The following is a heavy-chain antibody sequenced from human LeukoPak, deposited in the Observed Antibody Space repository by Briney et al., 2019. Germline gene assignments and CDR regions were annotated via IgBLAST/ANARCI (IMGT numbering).Heavy chain of an antibody. CDR3: AREWFLPDY. D-gene: IGHD3-10*01. J-gene: IGHJ4*02. Sequence: SETLSLTCTVSGGSISSSSYYWGWIRQPPGKGLEWIGRIYTSGSTNYNPSLKSRVTISVDTSKNQFSLKLSSVTAADTAVYYCAREWFLPDYWGQGTLVTVSS. CDR2: IYTSGST. CDR1: GGSISSSSYY. V-gene: IGHV4-61*02.